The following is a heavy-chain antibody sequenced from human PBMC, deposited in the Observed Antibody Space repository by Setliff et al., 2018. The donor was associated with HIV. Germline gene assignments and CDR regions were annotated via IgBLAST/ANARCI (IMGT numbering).Heavy chain of an antibody. CDR2: ISGHTINV. Sequence: SLRLSCAASGFTFSSYAMSWVRQAPGKGLEWPSVISGHTINVYYADSVKGRFTISRDNSKNTLYLQLNSLSAEDTAVYYCAKSRDYQLLHYYGVDVWGQGTTVTVSS. CDR1: GFTFSSYA. J-gene: IGHJ6*02. CDR3: AKSRDYQLLHYYGVDV. V-gene: IGHV3-23*01. D-gene: IGHD2-2*01.